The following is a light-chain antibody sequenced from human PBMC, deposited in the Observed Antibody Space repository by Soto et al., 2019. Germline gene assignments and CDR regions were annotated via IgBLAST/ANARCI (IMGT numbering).Light chain of an antibody. J-gene: IGKJ1*01. V-gene: IGKV3-20*01. Sequence: EIVLTQSPGTLSLSPGERATLSCRASQSISSSYLAWYQQKPGQAPRLLIYGASSRATGIPDRFSGSGSGTDFTLTFSRLEPEDFELYYCQQYGSSLTWTFGQGTKVEIK. CDR1: QSISSSY. CDR2: GAS. CDR3: QQYGSSLTWT.